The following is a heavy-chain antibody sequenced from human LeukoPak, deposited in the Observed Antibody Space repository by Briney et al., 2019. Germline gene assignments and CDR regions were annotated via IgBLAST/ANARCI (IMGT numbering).Heavy chain of an antibody. CDR3: ARAYIVNTNGDKVYYYMDV. CDR1: GGTFGSYT. J-gene: IGHJ6*03. Sequence: SVKVSCKASGGTFGSYTISWVRQAPGQGLEWMGGIIPLFGTTKYAQKFQGRLTITADRFSGVAYMDLSSLSSEDTAVYYCARAYIVNTNGDKVYYYMDVWGTGTTVTVSS. CDR2: IIPLFGTT. V-gene: IGHV1-69*06. D-gene: IGHD5-12*01.